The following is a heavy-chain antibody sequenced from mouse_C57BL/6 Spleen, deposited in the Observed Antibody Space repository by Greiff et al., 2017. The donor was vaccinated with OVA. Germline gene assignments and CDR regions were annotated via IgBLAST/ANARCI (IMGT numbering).Heavy chain of an antibody. D-gene: IGHD2-3*01. CDR3: ARALYDGFDWYFDV. CDR2: IDPSDSYT. J-gene: IGHJ1*03. CDR1: GYTFTSYW. V-gene: IGHV1-59*01. Sequence: QLPGAELVRPGTSVKLSCKASGYTFTSYWMHWVKQRPGQGLEWIGVIDPSDSYTNYNQKFKGKATLTVDTSSSTAYMQLSSLTSEDSAVYYCARALYDGFDWYFDVWGTGTTVTVSS.